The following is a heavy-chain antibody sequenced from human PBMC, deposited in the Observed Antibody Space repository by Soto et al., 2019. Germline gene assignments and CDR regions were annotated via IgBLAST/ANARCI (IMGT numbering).Heavy chain of an antibody. CDR1: GFSFKTFG. D-gene: IGHD6-19*01. Sequence: GVSLRLACAASGFSFKTFGMHWGRPAPGYGLPWVALISHDGSIKYYADSVKGRFTISPDNSQTTLFVQLTSLRIADTAVYYCAKDRYSDGWLPVGGNWGQGT. CDR2: ISHDGSIK. CDR3: AKDRYSDGWLPVGGN. V-gene: IGHV3-30*18. J-gene: IGHJ4*02.